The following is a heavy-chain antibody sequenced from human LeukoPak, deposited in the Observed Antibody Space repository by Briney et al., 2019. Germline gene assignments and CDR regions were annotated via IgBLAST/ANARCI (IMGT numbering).Heavy chain of an antibody. CDR1: GYTFTVYY. V-gene: IGHV1-2*02. CDR3: ARESIVGATTLDY. J-gene: IGHJ4*02. D-gene: IGHD1-26*01. Sequence: ASVKVSCTASGYTFTVYYMHWVRQAPGQGLEWMGWINPNSGGTNYAQKFQGRVTMTRDTSISTAYMELSSLRSDDTAVYYCARESIVGATTLDYWGQGTLVTVSS. CDR2: INPNSGGT.